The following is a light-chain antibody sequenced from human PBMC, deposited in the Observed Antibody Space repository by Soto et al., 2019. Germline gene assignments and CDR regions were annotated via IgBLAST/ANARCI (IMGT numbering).Light chain of an antibody. CDR1: QSFSSNY. V-gene: IGKV3-20*01. CDR3: QQYGGSPPIT. J-gene: IGKJ5*01. CDR2: GAS. Sequence: EIVLTRSPGSLSLSPGERATLSCRASQSFSSNYLAWYQQKPGQAPRLLMYGASSRATGIPDRFSGSGSGTDFTLTISRLEPEDFAVYYCQQYGGSPPITFGQGTRLEI.